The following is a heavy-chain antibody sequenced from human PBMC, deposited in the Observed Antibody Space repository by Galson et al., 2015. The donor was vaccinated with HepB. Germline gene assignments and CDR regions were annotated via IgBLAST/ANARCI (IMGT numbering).Heavy chain of an antibody. D-gene: IGHD6-19*01. CDR3: VRGWAKIDY. V-gene: IGHV1-18*01. CDR1: GYTYLNYD. J-gene: IGHJ4*02. CDR2: LGTYNGDT. Sequence: SVKVSCKASGYTYLNYDITWVRQAPGQGLEWMGWLGTYNGDTNYAQKFQGRLTLTVDTSTNTAYMELRSLRSDDTAVYYCVRGWAKIDYWGPGTLVTVSS.